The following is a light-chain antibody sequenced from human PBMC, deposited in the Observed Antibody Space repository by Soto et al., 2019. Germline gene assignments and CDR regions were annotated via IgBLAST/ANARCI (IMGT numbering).Light chain of an antibody. CDR3: GTWDKSLDYGV. CDR2: DDK. Sequence: QSALTQPPSVSAAAGEKVTISCSASNVGSNYVAWYQQIPGSAPRLLIYDDKERPSGTPDRFSGSRYGTTATLVIAGLQTGDEGEYFCGTWDKSLDYGVFGGGTKVTVL. J-gene: IGLJ3*02. V-gene: IGLV1-51*01. CDR1: SNVGSNY.